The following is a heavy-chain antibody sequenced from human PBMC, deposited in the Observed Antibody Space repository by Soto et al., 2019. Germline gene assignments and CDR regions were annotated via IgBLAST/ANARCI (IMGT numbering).Heavy chain of an antibody. Sequence: QVQLVQSGAEVKKPRSSVKVSCKASGGTFSSYAISWVRQAPGQGLEWMGGIIPIFGTANDAQKFQGRVTITADESTRTAYMEPSSMRSEDTAVSYCATDSYDSSGYYRDYWGQGTLVTVSS. D-gene: IGHD3-22*01. V-gene: IGHV1-69*01. CDR2: IIPIFGTA. CDR1: GGTFSSYA. J-gene: IGHJ4*02. CDR3: ATDSYDSSGYYRDY.